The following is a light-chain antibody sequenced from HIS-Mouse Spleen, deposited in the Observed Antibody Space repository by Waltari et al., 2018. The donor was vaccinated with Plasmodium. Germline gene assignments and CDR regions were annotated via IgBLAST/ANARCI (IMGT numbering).Light chain of an antibody. CDR1: ALPKQY. J-gene: IGLJ3*02. CDR2: KDS. V-gene: IGLV3-25*03. Sequence: SYELTQPPSVSVSPGQTARITCSGDALPKQYAYWYQQKPGQAPVLVIYKDSDRPSGIPERFSGSSSGTTVTLTISGVQAEDEADYYCQSADSSGTHWVFGGGTKLTVL. CDR3: QSADSSGTHWV.